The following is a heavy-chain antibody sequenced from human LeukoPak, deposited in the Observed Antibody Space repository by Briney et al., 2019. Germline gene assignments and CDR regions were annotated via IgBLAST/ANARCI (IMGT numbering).Heavy chain of an antibody. CDR3: SRGSGISYGGIDY. J-gene: IGHJ4*02. V-gene: IGHV1-2*02. CDR1: GYTFSGYY. D-gene: IGHD5-18*01. CDR2: IHPKSGDT. Sequence: ASVKVSCKASGYTFSGYYLHWVRRAPGQGLEWMGWIHPKSGDTKYAPKFLGRVTLTRDTSATIVYMDLTWLTSDDTAVYYCSRGSGISYGGIDYWGQGTLVTVSS.